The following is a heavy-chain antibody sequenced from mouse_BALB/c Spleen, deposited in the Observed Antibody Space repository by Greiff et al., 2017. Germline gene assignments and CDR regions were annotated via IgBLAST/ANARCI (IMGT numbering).Heavy chain of an antibody. CDR2: INPGSGGT. D-gene: IGHD2-4*01. V-gene: IGHV1-54*01. CDR1: GYAFTNYL. J-gene: IGHJ3*01. CDR3: ARPYYYDYDPFAY. Sequence: QVQLQQSGAELVRPGTSVKVSCKASGYAFTNYLIEWVKQRPGQGLEWIGVINPGSGGTNYNEKFKGKATLTADKSSSTAYMQLSSLTSDDSAVYFCARPYYYDYDPFAYWGQGTLVTVSA.